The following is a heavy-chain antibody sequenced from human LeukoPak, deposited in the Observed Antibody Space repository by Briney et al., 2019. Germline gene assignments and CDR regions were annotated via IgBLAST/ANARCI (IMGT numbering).Heavy chain of an antibody. CDR3: ARTTVVTLIDY. CDR1: GFTFANYA. Sequence: PGGSLRLSCAASGFTFANYAMSWVRQAPGKGLEWVSSISSSSSYIYYADSVKGRFTVSRDNAKNSLYLLMNSLRAEDTAVCYCARTTVVTLIDYWGQGTLVTVSS. J-gene: IGHJ4*02. V-gene: IGHV3-21*01. D-gene: IGHD4-23*01. CDR2: ISSSSSYI.